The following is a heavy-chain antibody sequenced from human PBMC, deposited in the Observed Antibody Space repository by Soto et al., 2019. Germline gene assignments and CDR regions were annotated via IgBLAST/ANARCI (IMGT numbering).Heavy chain of an antibody. CDR3: VHHGGVPYYHDF. D-gene: IGHD2-8*01. J-gene: IGHJ4*02. Sequence: LSLTCAVSGGSLSSSSWWSWVRQPPGKTLEWLGEIFYSGSTKYNPSLNSRVTISADQSKNDFSLRLSSVTAADTAVYYCVHHGGVPYYHDFWGQGXLVTVYS. CDR2: IFYSGST. CDR1: GGSLSSSSW. V-gene: IGHV4-4*02.